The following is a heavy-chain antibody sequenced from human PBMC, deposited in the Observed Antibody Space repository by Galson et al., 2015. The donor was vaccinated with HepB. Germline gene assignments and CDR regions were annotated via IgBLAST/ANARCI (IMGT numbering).Heavy chain of an antibody. Sequence: SVKVSCKASGGTFSSYAISWVRQAPGQGLEWMGGIIPIFGTANYAQKFQGRVTITADKSTSTAYMKLSSLRSEDTAVYYCASRGDRLVDLTYFDYWGQGTLVTVSS. CDR3: ASRGDRLVDLTYFDY. J-gene: IGHJ4*02. V-gene: IGHV1-69*06. CDR2: IIPIFGTA. CDR1: GGTFSSYA. D-gene: IGHD2-8*02.